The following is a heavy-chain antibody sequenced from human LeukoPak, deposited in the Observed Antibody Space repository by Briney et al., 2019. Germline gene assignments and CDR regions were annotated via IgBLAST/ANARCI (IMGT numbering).Heavy chain of an antibody. V-gene: IGHV1-18*01. Sequence: ASVKDSCKASGYTFTCYGISWVRQAPGQGLEWMGWIRAYNGNTNYAQKLQGRVTMTTDTSTSTAYMELRSLRSGDTAVYYCASVYSGYDHDAFDIWGQGTMVTVSS. CDR1: GYTFTCYG. D-gene: IGHD5-12*01. CDR2: IRAYNGNT. CDR3: ASVYSGYDHDAFDI. J-gene: IGHJ3*02.